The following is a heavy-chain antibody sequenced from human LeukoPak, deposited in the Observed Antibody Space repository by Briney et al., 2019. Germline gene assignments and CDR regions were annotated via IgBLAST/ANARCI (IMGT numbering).Heavy chain of an antibody. Sequence: ASVKLSCKASGYTFTNYHINWVRHATGQGLEWMGWMNPNNGDSGYAQKFQGRVTITRDAAISTSYMELRSLISDDTAVYFCARATSFTASGYDYWGQGTLVTVSS. D-gene: IGHD6-25*01. CDR2: MNPNNGDS. CDR1: GYTFTNYH. CDR3: ARATSFTASGYDY. V-gene: IGHV1-8*03. J-gene: IGHJ4*02.